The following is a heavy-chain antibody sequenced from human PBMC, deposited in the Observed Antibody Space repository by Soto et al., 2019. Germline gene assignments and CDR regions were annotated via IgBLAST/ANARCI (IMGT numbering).Heavy chain of an antibody. CDR3: TTDEAAAGTIYYYYGMNV. J-gene: IGHJ6*02. Sequence: GGSLRLSCAASGFTFSNAWMSWVRQAPGKGLEWVGRIKSKTDGGTTDYAAPVKGRFTISRDDSKNTLYLQMNSLKTEDTAVYYCTTDEAAAGTIYYYYGMNVWGQGTTVTVSS. CDR1: GFTFSNAW. CDR2: IKSKTDGGTT. D-gene: IGHD6-13*01. V-gene: IGHV3-15*01.